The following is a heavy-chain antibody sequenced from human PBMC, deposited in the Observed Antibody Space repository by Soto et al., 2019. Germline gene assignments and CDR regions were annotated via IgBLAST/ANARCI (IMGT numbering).Heavy chain of an antibody. CDR3: ARGNRRVTIFGVVPNWFDP. CDR2: TYYRSKWYN. J-gene: IGHJ5*02. D-gene: IGHD3-3*01. CDR1: GDRVSSNSAA. Sequence: QTLSLTCAISGDRVSSNSAAWNWIRQSPSKGLEWLGRTYYRSKWYNAYAVSVKSRITINPDTSKHQFSLHLNSVTPEDTSVYYCARGNRRVTIFGVVPNWFDPWGQGTLVTASS. V-gene: IGHV6-1*01.